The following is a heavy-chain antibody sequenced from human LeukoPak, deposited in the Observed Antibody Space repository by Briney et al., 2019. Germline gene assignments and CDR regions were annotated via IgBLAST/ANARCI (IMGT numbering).Heavy chain of an antibody. V-gene: IGHV4-61*01. CDR2: IYYSGST. Sequence: SETLSLTCTVSGGSVSSGSYYWSWIRQPPGKGLEWIGYIYYSGSTNYNPSLKSRVTISVDTSKNQFSLKVSSVTAADTAVYYCARDRQQLVPSYYYGMDVWGQGTTVTVSS. CDR3: ARDRQQLVPSYYYGMDV. J-gene: IGHJ6*02. CDR1: GGSVSSGSYY. D-gene: IGHD6-13*01.